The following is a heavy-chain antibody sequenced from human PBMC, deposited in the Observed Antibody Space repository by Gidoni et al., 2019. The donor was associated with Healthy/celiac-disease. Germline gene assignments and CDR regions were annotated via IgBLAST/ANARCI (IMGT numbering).Heavy chain of an antibody. CDR1: GFSFSSYS. CDR2: IRGSGGSK. V-gene: IGHV3-23*01. D-gene: IGHD2-2*01. CDR3: AKVRSYCSSTSCYPLANYFDY. J-gene: IGHJ4*02. Sequence: EVQLLASGRGLVQLGCSLRASCAASGFSFSSYSLSWVRQAPGKGREWGADIRGSGGSKYYGDAVKGRVTISRDNAKNTLYLQMKSRGGEDTAVYYCAKVRSYCSSTSCYPLANYFDYWGQGTLVTVS.